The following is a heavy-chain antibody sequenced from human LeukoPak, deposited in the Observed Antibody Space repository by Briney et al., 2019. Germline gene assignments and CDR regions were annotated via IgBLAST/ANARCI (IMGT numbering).Heavy chain of an antibody. CDR2: IYYSGNT. D-gene: IGHD3-16*02. Sequence: SETLSLTCTVSGGSVSSGSYYWGWIRQPPGKGLEWIGYIYYSGNTYYTPSLKSRVTISVDTSKNQFSLKLSSLTAAVTAVYFCARAKLSGAFDIWGQGTMVTVSS. V-gene: IGHV4-61*01. J-gene: IGHJ3*02. CDR1: GGSVSSGSYY. CDR3: ARAKLSGAFDI.